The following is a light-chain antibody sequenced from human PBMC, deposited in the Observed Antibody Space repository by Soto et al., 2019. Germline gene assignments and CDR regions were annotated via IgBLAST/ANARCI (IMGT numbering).Light chain of an antibody. CDR2: GAS. V-gene: IGKV3-20*01. CDR1: QSVRSNY. CDR3: QQYASSPRT. J-gene: IGKJ4*01. Sequence: EIVLTQSPGTLSLSSGERATLSCRASQSVRSNYLAWYQQKPGQAPRLLIYGASSRATGIPDRFGGSGSGTDFTLTISSLEPEDCAVYYCQQYASSPRTFGGGTKVEIK.